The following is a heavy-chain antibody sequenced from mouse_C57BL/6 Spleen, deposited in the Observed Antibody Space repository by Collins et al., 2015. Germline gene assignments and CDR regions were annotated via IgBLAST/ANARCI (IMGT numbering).Heavy chain of an antibody. CDR3: ARGKTTVAHFDY. J-gene: IGHJ2*01. CDR2: INPYNGGT. V-gene: IGHV1-19*01. D-gene: IGHD1-1*01. CDR1: GYTFTDYY. Sequence: EVQLQQSGPVLVKPGASVKMSCKASGYTFTDYYMNWVKQSHGKSLEWIGVINPYNGGTSYNQKFKGKATLTVDESSSTAYMELNSLTSEDSAVYYCARGKTTVAHFDYWGQGTTLTVSS.